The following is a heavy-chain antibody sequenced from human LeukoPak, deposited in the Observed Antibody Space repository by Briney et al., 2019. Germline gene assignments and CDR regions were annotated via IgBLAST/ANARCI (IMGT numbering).Heavy chain of an antibody. V-gene: IGHV3-23*01. CDR2: IGASGTAT. D-gene: IGHD3-22*01. CDR3: AKLAVVNGY. CDR1: GFTFSSNA. Sequence: GGSLRLSCAASGFTFSSNAMSWVRQAPGKGLQWVSVIGASGTATYYADSVKGRFTISRDNSKNTLYLQMNSLRAEDTAVYYCAKLAVVNGYWGQGTLVTVSS. J-gene: IGHJ4*02.